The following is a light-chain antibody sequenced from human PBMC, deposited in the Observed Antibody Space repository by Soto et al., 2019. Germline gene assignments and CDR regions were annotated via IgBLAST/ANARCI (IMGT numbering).Light chain of an antibody. CDR3: QQSYTTPQKT. Sequence: DIQMTQSPSSLSASVGDRVTITCRASQSISIYLNWYQQRPGKAPKLLIYSASSLQSGVPSRFSGSGSGTDFTLTISGLXPEDFATYYCQQSYTTPQKTFGQGTKVDIK. CDR2: SAS. J-gene: IGKJ1*01. V-gene: IGKV1-39*01. CDR1: QSISIY.